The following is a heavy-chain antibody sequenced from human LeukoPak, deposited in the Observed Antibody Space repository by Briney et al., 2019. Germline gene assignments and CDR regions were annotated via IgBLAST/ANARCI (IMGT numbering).Heavy chain of an antibody. CDR1: GYTFIGYY. J-gene: IGHJ3*02. CDR3: ARGYCSGGSCDDAFDI. D-gene: IGHD2-15*01. Sequence: ASVKVSCKASGYTFIGYYMHWVRQAPGQGLEWMGWINPSSGGTSYAQKFQGRVTMTRDTSISTAYMELSRLTSDDSAVFYCARGYCSGGSCDDAFDIWGQGTMVTVSS. CDR2: INPSSGGT. V-gene: IGHV1-2*02.